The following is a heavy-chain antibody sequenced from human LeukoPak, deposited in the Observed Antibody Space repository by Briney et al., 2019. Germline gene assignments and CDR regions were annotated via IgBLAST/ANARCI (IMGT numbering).Heavy chain of an antibody. CDR3: ARGPYYFDY. CDR2: IFSSGST. Sequence: PSEDLSLTWTLSGGSISSYYWGWIRQPPGEGLEWIGYIFSSGSTNYNPSLRSRVTISVDTSKNQFSLKLSSVTAADTAVYYCARGPYYFDYWGQGTLVTVSS. CDR1: GGSISSYY. V-gene: IGHV4-59*01. J-gene: IGHJ4*02.